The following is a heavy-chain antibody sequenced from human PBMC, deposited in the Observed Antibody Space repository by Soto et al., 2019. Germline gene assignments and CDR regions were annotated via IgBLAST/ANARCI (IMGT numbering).Heavy chain of an antibody. J-gene: IGHJ4*02. CDR3: ATPHSSGWPFYY. CDR1: GYSFSTYW. D-gene: IGHD6-19*01. Sequence: GESLKISCKASGYSFSTYWIGWVRQMPGKGLEWMGIVYPGDSDIRYSPSFQGQVTISADKSISAAYLQWSGLKASDTAMYYCATPHSSGWPFYYWGQGTLVTVSS. V-gene: IGHV5-51*01. CDR2: VYPGDSDI.